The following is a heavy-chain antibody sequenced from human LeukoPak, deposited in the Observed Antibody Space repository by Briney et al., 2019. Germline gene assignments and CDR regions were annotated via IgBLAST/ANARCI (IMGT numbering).Heavy chain of an antibody. CDR2: IKQGGSEK. J-gene: IGHJ4*02. CDR1: GFMFSSYW. Sequence: GGSLRLSCEASGFMFSSYWMNWVRQAPGKGLEWVANIKQGGSEKYYVDSVKGRFSISRDNAKSSLFLQMNSLRADDTAVYYCAMAGYTDGPFDFDYWGQGTLVTVSS. V-gene: IGHV3-7*01. D-gene: IGHD5-18*01. CDR3: AMAGYTDGPFDFDY.